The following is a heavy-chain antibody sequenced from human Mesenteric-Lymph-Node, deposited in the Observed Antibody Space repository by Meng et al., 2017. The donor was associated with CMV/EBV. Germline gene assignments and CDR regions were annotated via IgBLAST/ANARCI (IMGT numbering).Heavy chain of an antibody. D-gene: IGHD4-23*01. CDR3: ARHQRWLKSEGGFNY. CDR2: INHSGST. J-gene: IGHJ4*02. Sequence: VKLQKWGAGSLNPSETLSLTCAVYGGSFSGFYWSWIRQPPGKGLEWIGEINHSGSTNYNPSLKSRVTISVDTSKNQFSLKLSSVTAADTAVYYCARHQRWLKSEGGFNYWGQGTLVTVSS. V-gene: IGHV4-34*01. CDR1: GGSFSGFY.